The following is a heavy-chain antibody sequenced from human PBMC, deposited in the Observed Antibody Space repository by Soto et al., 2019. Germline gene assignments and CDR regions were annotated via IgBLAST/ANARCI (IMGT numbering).Heavy chain of an antibody. CDR2: ISGSGGSA. Sequence: GGSLRLSCAASGFTFSSYAMSWVRQAPGKGLEWVSAISGSGGSAYYADSVRGGSTIYRDNCKKTLYLQMNSLRDEAADVYCSAEDGRIEAASYFDSWGQGTLVTVSS. J-gene: IGHJ4*02. CDR1: GFTFSSYA. D-gene: IGHD6-13*01. V-gene: IGHV3-23*01. CDR3: AEDGRIEAASYFDS.